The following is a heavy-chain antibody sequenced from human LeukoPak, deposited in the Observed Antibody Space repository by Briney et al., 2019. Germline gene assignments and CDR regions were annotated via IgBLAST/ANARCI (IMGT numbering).Heavy chain of an antibody. D-gene: IGHD1-26*01. V-gene: IGHV4-34*01. CDR2: INHSGST. CDR3: ARHSGGTYYVSLDP. J-gene: IGHJ5*02. Sequence: PSETLSLTCTVSGDSINNFYWSWIRQPAGKGLEWIGEINHSGSTNRNPSLKSRVTISVDTSKNQFSLKLSSVTAADTAVYYCARHSGGTYYVSLDPWGQGTLVTVSS. CDR1: GDSINNFY.